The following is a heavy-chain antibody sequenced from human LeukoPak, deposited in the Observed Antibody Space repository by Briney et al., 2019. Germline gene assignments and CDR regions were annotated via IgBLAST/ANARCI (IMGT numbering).Heavy chain of an antibody. D-gene: IGHD6-13*01. CDR1: GFTFSRYW. J-gene: IGHJ4*02. CDR3: ARGGKQQLVSGYFDY. CDR2: IKQDGSEK. Sequence: PGGSLRLSCAASGFTFSRYWMSWVREAPGKGLEWVANIKQDGSEKYYVDSVKGRFTISRDNAKNSLYLQMNSLRAEDTAVYYCARGGKQQLVSGYFDYWGQGTLVTVSS. V-gene: IGHV3-7*01.